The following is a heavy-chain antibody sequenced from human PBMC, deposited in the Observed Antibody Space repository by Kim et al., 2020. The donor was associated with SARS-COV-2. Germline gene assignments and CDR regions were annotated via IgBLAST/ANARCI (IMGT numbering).Heavy chain of an antibody. CDR3: ARGRNFKRKAAGFDY. CDR1: GGSFSGYY. D-gene: IGHD6-13*01. CDR2: INHSGST. Sequence: SETLSLTCAVYGGSFSGYYWSWIRQPPGKGLEWIGEINHSGSTNYNPSLKSRVTISVDTSKNQFSLQLSSVTAADTAVYYCARGRNFKRKAAGFDYWGQGTLVTVSS. J-gene: IGHJ4*02. V-gene: IGHV4-34*01.